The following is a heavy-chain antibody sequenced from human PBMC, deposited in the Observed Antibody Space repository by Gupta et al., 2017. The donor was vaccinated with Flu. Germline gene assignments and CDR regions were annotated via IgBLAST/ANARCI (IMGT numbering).Heavy chain of an antibody. CDR2: IKNKASGYTT. V-gene: IGHV3-72*01. J-gene: IGHJ4*02. CDR3: IRDWNTAMFD. D-gene: IGHD5-18*01. CDR1: GFTFSDPH. Sequence: EVQLVESGGGLVQPGGSLRLSCAASGFTFSDPHMEWVRQTPGKGLEWVARIKNKASGYTTQYAASVKGRFIISRDDSKNSLSLQMNSLNTEDTAIYYCIRDWNTAMFDWGQGALVTVSS.